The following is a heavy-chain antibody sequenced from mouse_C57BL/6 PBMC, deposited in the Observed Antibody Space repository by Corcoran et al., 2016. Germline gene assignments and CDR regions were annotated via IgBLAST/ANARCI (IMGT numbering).Heavy chain of an antibody. CDR1: GYTFTTYG. Sequence: QIQLVQSGPELKKPGETVKISCKACGYTFTTYGMSWVKQAPGKGLNWMGWINIYSGVPTYADDFKGRFAFSLETSASTAYLQINNLKNEDTATYFGARGRPRYRGFDYWGQGTTLAVSS. CDR3: ARGRPRYRGFDY. CDR2: INIYSGVP. D-gene: IGHD3-1*01. J-gene: IGHJ2*01. V-gene: IGHV9-3*01.